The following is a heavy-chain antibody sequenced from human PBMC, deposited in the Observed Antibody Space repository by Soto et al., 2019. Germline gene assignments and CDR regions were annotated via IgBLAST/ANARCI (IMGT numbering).Heavy chain of an antibody. V-gene: IGHV3-33*01. D-gene: IGHD7-27*01. CDR2: IWYDGSNK. CDR1: GFTFSSYG. CDR3: ARERLTGEWEISYYGMDV. J-gene: IGHJ6*02. Sequence: QVQLVESGGGVVQPGRSLRLSCAASGFTFSSYGMHWVRQAPGKGLEWVAVIWYDGSNKYYADSVKGRFTISRDNSKNTLYLQVNSLRAEDTAVYFCARERLTGEWEISYYGMDVWGQGTTVTVSS.